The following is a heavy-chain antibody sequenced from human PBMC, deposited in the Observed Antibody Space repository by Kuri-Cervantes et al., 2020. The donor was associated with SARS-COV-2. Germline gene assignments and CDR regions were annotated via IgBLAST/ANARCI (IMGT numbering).Heavy chain of an antibody. V-gene: IGHV4-38-2*02. CDR3: ARELRFLEWLPQSESYMDV. J-gene: IGHJ6*03. CDR1: GYSISCGYY. Sequence: SQNLSLPCAVSGYSISCGYYWGWIRQPPGKGLEWMGHIYYSGSTNYNPSLKSRVTISVDTSKNQFSLKLSSVTPADTAVYYFARELRFLEWLPQSESYMDVWGKGTTVTVSS. CDR2: IYYSGST. D-gene: IGHD3-3*01.